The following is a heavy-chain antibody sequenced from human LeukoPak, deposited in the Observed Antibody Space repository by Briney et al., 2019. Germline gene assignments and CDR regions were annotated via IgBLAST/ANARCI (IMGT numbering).Heavy chain of an antibody. CDR2: ISYDGSNK. CDR3: ARDRFSSSWKGPLNFQH. Sequence: PGGSLRLSCAASGFTFSSYAMHWVRRAPGKGLEWVAVISYDGSNKYYADSVKGRFTISRDNSKNTLYLQMNSLRAEDTAVYYCARDRFSSSWKGPLNFQHWGQGTLVTVSS. CDR1: GFTFSSYA. J-gene: IGHJ1*01. V-gene: IGHV3-30-3*01. D-gene: IGHD6-13*01.